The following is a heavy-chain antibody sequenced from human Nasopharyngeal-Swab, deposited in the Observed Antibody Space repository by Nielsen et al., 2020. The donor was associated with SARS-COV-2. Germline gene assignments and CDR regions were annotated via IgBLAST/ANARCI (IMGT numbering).Heavy chain of an antibody. Sequence: GGSLRLSCAASGFTFSSYAMHWVRQAPGKGLEWVANIKQDGSEKYYVDSVKGRFTISRDNAKNSLYLQMNSLRAEDTAVYYCARGGYSGYEYYFDYWGQGTLVTVSS. CDR1: GFTFSSYA. D-gene: IGHD5-12*01. V-gene: IGHV3-7*01. CDR3: ARGGYSGYEYYFDY. CDR2: IKQDGSEK. J-gene: IGHJ4*02.